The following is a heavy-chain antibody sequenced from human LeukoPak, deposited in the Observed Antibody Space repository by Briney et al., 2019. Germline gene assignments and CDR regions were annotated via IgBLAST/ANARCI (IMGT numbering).Heavy chain of an antibody. J-gene: IGHJ4*02. D-gene: IGHD6-19*01. V-gene: IGHV3-15*01. CDR3: LNRAVAGSDY. Sequence: PGGSLRLSCAASGFTFSNAWMSWVRQAPGKGLEWVGRIKSKTDGGTTDYAAPVKGRFTISRDDSKNTLYLQTNSLKTEDTAVYYCLNRAVAGSDYWGQGTLVTVSS. CDR2: IKSKTDGGTT. CDR1: GFTFSNAW.